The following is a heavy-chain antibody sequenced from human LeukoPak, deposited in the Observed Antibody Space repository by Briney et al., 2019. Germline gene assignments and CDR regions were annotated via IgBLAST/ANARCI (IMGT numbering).Heavy chain of an antibody. CDR1: GGSISSGDYY. Sequence: SQTLSLTCTVSGGSISSGDYYWSWIRQPPGKGLEWIGYIYYSGSTYYNPSLKSRVTISVDTSKNQFSLKLSSVTAADTAVYYCARHDGYCSSTSCSYWYFDLWGRGTLVTVSS. CDR2: IYYSGST. CDR3: ARHDGYCSSTSCSYWYFDL. V-gene: IGHV4-30-4*08. D-gene: IGHD2-2*01. J-gene: IGHJ2*01.